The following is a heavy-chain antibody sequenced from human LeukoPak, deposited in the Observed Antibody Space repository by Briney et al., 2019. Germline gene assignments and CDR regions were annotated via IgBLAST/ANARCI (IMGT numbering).Heavy chain of an antibody. V-gene: IGHV3-23*01. Sequence: GGTLRLSCAASGFTFSSHGMNWVRQAPGKGLEWVSGIIPSGHTTYYADSVRGRFTISRDNSRNTLYLQTNSLRAEDTAVYYCARFYGYNYDYWGQGTLVTVSS. CDR1: GFTFSSHG. J-gene: IGHJ4*02. D-gene: IGHD5-24*01. CDR3: ARFYGYNYDY. CDR2: IIPSGHTT.